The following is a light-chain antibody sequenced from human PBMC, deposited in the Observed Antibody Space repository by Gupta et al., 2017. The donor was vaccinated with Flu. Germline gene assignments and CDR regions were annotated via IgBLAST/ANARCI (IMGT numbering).Light chain of an antibody. J-gene: IGKJ2*01. Sequence: IEMSQPPSSLCASVGDSVTITFRASQSIRTYLNWYQHKPGTPPKLLIYAASTLQKGVPAKFRGSGSGTDFTLTISSLQPEDFATYYCQQSFSTPPSFGQGTKLEIK. CDR3: QQSFSTPPS. CDR2: AAS. CDR1: QSIRTY. V-gene: IGKV1-39*01.